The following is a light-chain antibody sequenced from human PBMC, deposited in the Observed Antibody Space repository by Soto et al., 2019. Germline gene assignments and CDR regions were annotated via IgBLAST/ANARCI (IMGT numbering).Light chain of an antibody. CDR2: SND. CDR1: SSNIGSNT. Sequence: QSVLTQAPSASGTPGQRVTISCSGSSSNIGSNTVTWYQQVPGTAPKLLIYSNDQRPSGVPDRFSGSKSGTSASLAIAGLXXXXXXXXYCAAWDDSLNGWVFGGGTKLTVL. V-gene: IGLV1-44*01. CDR3: AAWDDSLNGWV. J-gene: IGLJ3*02.